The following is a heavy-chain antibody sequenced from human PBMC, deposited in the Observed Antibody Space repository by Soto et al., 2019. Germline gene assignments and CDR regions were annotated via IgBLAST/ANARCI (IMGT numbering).Heavy chain of an antibody. CDR3: ARGPNDYGDPD. CDR1: GGSFSGYY. J-gene: IGHJ4*02. Sequence: PSETLSLTCAVYGGSFSGYYWSWIRQPPGKGLEWIGEINHSGSTNYNPSLKSRVTISVDTSKNQFSLKLSSVTAADTAVYYCARGPNDYGDPDWGQGTLVTVSS. CDR2: INHSGST. V-gene: IGHV4-34*01. D-gene: IGHD4-17*01.